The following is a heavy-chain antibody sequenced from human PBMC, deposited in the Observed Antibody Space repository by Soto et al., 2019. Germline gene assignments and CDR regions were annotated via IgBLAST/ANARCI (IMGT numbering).Heavy chain of an antibody. D-gene: IGHD7-27*01. Sequence: QVQLVQSGAEVKKPGASVKVSCKASGYTFNGYQMHWVRQAPGQGLEWMGWINPNNGDTNYAQKFQDRVTMTGDTSFDTAYMELSRLRSDDTAVYYCARPLLTGDTFDYWGQGTLVIVSS. CDR2: INPNNGDT. V-gene: IGHV1-2*02. J-gene: IGHJ4*02. CDR1: GYTFNGYQ. CDR3: ARPLLTGDTFDY.